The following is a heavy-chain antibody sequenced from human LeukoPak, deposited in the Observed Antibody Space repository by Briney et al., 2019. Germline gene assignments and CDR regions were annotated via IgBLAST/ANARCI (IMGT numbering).Heavy chain of an antibody. D-gene: IGHD1-26*01. J-gene: IGHJ4*02. CDR2: ISSSGSTI. CDR3: ARVPNSGSYLLYFDY. CDR1: GFTFSDYY. Sequence: PGGSLRLSCAASGFTFSDYYMSWIRQAPGKGLEWVSYISSSGSTIYYADSVKGRFTISRDNAKNSLYLQMNSLRAEDTAVYYCARVPNSGSYLLYFDYWGQGTLVTVSS. V-gene: IGHV3-11*04.